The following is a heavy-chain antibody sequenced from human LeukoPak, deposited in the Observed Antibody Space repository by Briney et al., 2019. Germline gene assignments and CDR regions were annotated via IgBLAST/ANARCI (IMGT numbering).Heavy chain of an antibody. CDR2: IIPIFGTA. D-gene: IGHD3-3*01. CDR1: GGTFSSYA. V-gene: IGHV1-69*13. CDR3: ARADYDFSPNVGEGGETNWFDP. Sequence: ASVKVSCKASGGTFSSYAISWVRQAPGQGLEWMGGIIPIFGTANYAQKFQGRVTITADESTSTAYMELSSLRSEDTAVYYCARADYDFSPNVGEGGETNWFDPWGQGTLVTVSS. J-gene: IGHJ5*02.